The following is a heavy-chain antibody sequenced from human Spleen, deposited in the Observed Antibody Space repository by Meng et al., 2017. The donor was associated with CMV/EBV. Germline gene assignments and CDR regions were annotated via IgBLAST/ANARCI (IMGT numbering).Heavy chain of an antibody. J-gene: IGHJ3*02. CDR2: ISSSSSYI. V-gene: IGHV3-21*01. CDR1: GFTFSSYS. CDR3: ARQGSIAAAGRVAFDI. D-gene: IGHD6-13*01. Sequence: GESLKISCAASGFTFSSYSMNWVRQAPGKGLEWVSSISSSSSYIYYADSVKGRFTISRDNAKNSLYLQMNSLRAEDTAVYYCARQGSIAAAGRVAFDIWGQGTMVTVSS.